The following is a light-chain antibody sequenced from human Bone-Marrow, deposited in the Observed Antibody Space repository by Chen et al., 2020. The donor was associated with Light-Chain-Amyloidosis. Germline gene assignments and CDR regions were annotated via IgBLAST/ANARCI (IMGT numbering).Light chain of an antibody. Sequence: DIQMTQSPSSLSASVGDRVTITCRASQTINTYLNWYQQKPGKAPNLLIYAASTLQSGVPSRFSGTGSGTDFTLTISSLPPEDFATYYCQQTYSTITFGGGTKVEIK. CDR2: AAS. V-gene: IGKV1-39*01. CDR3: QQTYSTIT. CDR1: QTINTY. J-gene: IGKJ4*01.